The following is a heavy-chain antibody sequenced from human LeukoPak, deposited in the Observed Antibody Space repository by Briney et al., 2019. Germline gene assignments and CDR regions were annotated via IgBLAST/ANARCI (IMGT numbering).Heavy chain of an antibody. V-gene: IGHV2-70*01. CDR1: GFSLSTSGMC. D-gene: IGHD3-22*01. Sequence: SGPTLVNPTQTLTLTCTFSGFSLSTSGMCVSWIRQPPGKALEWLALIDWDDDKYYSTSLKTRLTISKDTSKNQVVLTMTNMDPVDTATYYCARDYYDSSGYSFGFDPWGQGTLVTVSS. CDR3: ARDYYDSSGYSFGFDP. J-gene: IGHJ5*02. CDR2: IDWDDDK.